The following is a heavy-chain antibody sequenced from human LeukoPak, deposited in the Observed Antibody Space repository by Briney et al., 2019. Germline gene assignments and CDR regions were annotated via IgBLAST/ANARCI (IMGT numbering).Heavy chain of an antibody. Sequence: ASVKVSCKASGYTFTSYGISWVRQAPGQGLEWMGWISAYNDNTNYAQKLQGRVTMTTDTSTSTAYMELRSLRSDDTAVYYCARESRGYRYGYFYYYDMDVWGQGTTVTVSS. CDR3: ARESRGYRYGYFYYYDMDV. D-gene: IGHD5-18*01. CDR2: ISAYNDNT. J-gene: IGHJ6*02. V-gene: IGHV1-18*01. CDR1: GYTFTSYG.